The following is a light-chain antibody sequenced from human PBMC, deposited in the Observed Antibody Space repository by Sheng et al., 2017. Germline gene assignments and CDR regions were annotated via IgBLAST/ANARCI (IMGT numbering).Light chain of an antibody. CDR2: SDN. V-gene: IGLV1-47*02. Sequence: QSVLTQSPSASGTPGQRVTISCSGSSSNVGSNYVYWYQQLPGTAPKLLLYSDNQRPSGVPDRFSGSQSGTSASLAISGLRSEDEADYHCAVWDDNLNGPVFGGGTKLTVL. CDR1: SSNVGSNY. J-gene: IGLJ2*01. CDR3: AVWDDNLNGPV.